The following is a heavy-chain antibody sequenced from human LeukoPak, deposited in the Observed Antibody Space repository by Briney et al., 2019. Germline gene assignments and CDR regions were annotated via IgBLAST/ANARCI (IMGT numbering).Heavy chain of an antibody. J-gene: IGHJ4*02. CDR3: AKDPGDSSGYYYVDGPYYFDY. D-gene: IGHD3-22*01. V-gene: IGHV3-23*01. CDR1: GFTFSSYA. Sequence: GGSLRLSCAASGFTFSSYAMSWARQAPGKGLEWVSAISGSGGSTYYADSVKGRFTISKDNSKNTLYLQMNSLRAEDTAVYYCAKDPGDSSGYYYVDGPYYFDYWGQGTLVTVSS. CDR2: ISGSGGST.